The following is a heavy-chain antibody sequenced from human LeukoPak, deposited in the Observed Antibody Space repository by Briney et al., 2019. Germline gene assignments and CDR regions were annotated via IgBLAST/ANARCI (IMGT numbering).Heavy chain of an antibody. CDR3: AKDSSGYYRPFDY. V-gene: IGHV3-23*01. CDR2: ISGSGGST. Sequence: LGGSLRLSCAASGFTFSGYAMSWVRQAPGRGLEWVSSISGSGGSTYYADSVKGRFTISRDNSKNTLYLQMNSLRDEDTAVYYCAKDSSGYYRPFDYWGQGTLVTVSS. D-gene: IGHD3-22*01. J-gene: IGHJ4*02. CDR1: GFTFSGYA.